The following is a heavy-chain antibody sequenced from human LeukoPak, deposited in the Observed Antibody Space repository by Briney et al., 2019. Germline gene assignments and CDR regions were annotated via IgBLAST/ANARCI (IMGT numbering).Heavy chain of an antibody. D-gene: IGHD1-26*01. CDR3: ARDSGGYYAFDY. CDR1: GFTFSTYS. J-gene: IGHJ4*02. Sequence: GSLRLSCAASGFTFSTYSMNWVRQAPGKGLEWVSSISSGSGYIYYADSVKGRFTISRDNAKNSLYLQMNSLRAEDTAVYYCARDSGGYYAFDYWGQGTLVTVSS. CDR2: ISSGSGYI. V-gene: IGHV3-21*01.